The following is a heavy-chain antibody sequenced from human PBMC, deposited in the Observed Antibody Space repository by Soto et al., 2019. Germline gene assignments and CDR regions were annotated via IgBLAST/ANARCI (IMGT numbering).Heavy chain of an antibody. CDR2: INSDGSST. Sequence: EVQLVESGGGLVQPGGSLRLSCAASGFTFSSYWMHWVRQAPGKGLVWVSRINSDGSSTSYADSVKGRFTISRDNAKNTLYLQMNSLIAEDTAVYYCARITFGGVISPADYWGQGTLVTVSS. D-gene: IGHD3-16*01. CDR1: GFTFSSYW. J-gene: IGHJ4*02. CDR3: ARITFGGVISPADY. V-gene: IGHV3-74*01.